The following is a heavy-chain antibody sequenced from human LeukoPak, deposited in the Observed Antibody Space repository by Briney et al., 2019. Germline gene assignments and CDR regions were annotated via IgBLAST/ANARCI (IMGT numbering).Heavy chain of an antibody. D-gene: IGHD6-13*01. Sequence: VASAKVSCKASGGTFSSYAISWVRQAPGQGLEWMGGIIPIFGTANYAQKFQGRVTITADESTSTAYMEPSSLRSEDTAVYYCARYSSSSPTPFFDYWGQGTLVTVSS. CDR2: IIPIFGTA. V-gene: IGHV1-69*13. J-gene: IGHJ4*02. CDR1: GGTFSSYA. CDR3: ARYSSSSPTPFFDY.